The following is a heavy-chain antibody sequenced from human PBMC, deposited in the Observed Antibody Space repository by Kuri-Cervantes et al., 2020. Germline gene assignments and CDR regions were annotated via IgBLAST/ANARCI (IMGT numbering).Heavy chain of an antibody. V-gene: IGHV1-2*02. D-gene: IGHD2-15*01. CDR1: GYTFIDNY. CDR2: INPNSGDT. Sequence: ASVKVSRKASGYTFIDNYMHWVRQAPGQGPEWMGWINPNSGDTNYAQNFQGRVTMTSDTSMNTAFMELSRLKYDDTAVYYCARGYCSGGSCCLDYWGQGTLVTVSS. CDR3: ARGYCSGGSCCLDY. J-gene: IGHJ4*02.